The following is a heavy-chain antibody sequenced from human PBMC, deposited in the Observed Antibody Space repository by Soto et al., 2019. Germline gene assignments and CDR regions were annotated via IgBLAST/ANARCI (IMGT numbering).Heavy chain of an antibody. CDR2: IRTDNGNT. V-gene: IGHV1-18*04. CDR3: ASSGRSGYRDAFDI. J-gene: IGHJ3*02. CDR1: GHTLSSYG. D-gene: IGHD3-22*01. Sequence: ASVKVSCKASGHTLSSYGISWVRQAPGQGLEWMGWIRTDNGNTNYAQKVQGRVTMTTDTSTSTAYVEVRSLRSDDTAVYYCASSGRSGYRDAFDIWGQGTMVTVSS.